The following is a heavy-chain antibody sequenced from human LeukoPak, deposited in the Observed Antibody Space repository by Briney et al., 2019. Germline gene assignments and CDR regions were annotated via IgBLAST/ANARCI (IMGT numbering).Heavy chain of an antibody. D-gene: IGHD6-13*01. J-gene: IGHJ4*02. Sequence: SETLSLTCTVSGGSISSYYWNWIRQPAGKGLEWIGRIYTSGSTNYNPSLKSRVTISVDTSKNQFSLKLSSVTAADTAVYYCARPSLAAAGKPLDYWGQGTLVTVSS. CDR2: IYTSGST. CDR1: GGSISSYY. CDR3: ARPSLAAAGKPLDY. V-gene: IGHV4-4*07.